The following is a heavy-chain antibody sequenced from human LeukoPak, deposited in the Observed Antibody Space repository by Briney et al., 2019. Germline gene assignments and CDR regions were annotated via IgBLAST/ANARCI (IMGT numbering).Heavy chain of an antibody. Sequence: PGGSLRLSCAAAGFTFSSYDMNWVRQSPGRGLEWLSYISASGTTMRYADPVRGRFTIARDNAKNTLYLQMNNLRAEDTAIYYCTRGTQSPVSGYFDFWGQGTLVTVSS. J-gene: IGHJ4*02. CDR1: GFTFSSYD. CDR2: ISASGTTM. CDR3: TRGTQSPVSGYFDF. V-gene: IGHV3-48*03. D-gene: IGHD3-10*01.